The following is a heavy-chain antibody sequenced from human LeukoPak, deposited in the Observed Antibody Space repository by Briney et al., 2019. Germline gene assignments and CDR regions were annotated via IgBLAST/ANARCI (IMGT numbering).Heavy chain of an antibody. CDR1: GFTFSSYG. D-gene: IGHD6-13*01. J-gene: IGHJ5*02. CDR3: ARTRAAAGYSSFWFDP. V-gene: IGHV3-30*03. CDR2: ISYDGSNK. Sequence: GGSLRLSCEASGFTFSSYGMHWVRQAPGKGLEWVAVISYDGSNKYYADSVRGRFTISRDNSKNTLYLQMNSLRTEDTAVYYCARTRAAAGYSSFWFDPWGQGTLVTVSS.